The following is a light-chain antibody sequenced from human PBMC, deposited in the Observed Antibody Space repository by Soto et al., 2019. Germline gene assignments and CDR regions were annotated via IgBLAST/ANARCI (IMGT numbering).Light chain of an antibody. CDR2: EVT. V-gene: IGLV2-14*01. Sequence: QSVLTQPASVSGSPGQSIAISCTGSSSDVGIYNYVSWYQQHPGKVPNLIIYEVTNRPSGVSNRFSGSKSGNTASLTISGLQAEDEADYYCSSYTTSSTLVFVTGTKLTVL. J-gene: IGLJ1*01. CDR1: SSDVGIYNY. CDR3: SSYTTSSTLV.